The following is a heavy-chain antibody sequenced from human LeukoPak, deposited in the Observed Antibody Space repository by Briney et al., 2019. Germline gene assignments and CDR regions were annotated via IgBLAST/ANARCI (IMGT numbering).Heavy chain of an antibody. CDR3: AKGDSSGYYRTYYFDY. Sequence: GGSLRLSCAASGFTFDDYTMHWVRQAPGKGLEWVSLISWDGGSTYYADSVKGRFTISRDNSENSLYLQMNSLRTEDTALYYCAKGDSSGYYRTYYFDYWGQGTLVTVSS. D-gene: IGHD3-22*01. V-gene: IGHV3-43*01. J-gene: IGHJ4*02. CDR2: ISWDGGST. CDR1: GFTFDDYT.